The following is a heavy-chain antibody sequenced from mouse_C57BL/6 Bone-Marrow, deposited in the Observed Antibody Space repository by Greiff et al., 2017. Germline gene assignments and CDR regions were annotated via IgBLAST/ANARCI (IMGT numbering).Heavy chain of an antibody. Sequence: VQLQQPGAELVKPGASVKLSCKASGYTFTSYWLHWVKQRPGQGLEWIGMIHPNSGSTNYNEKFKSKATLTVDQSSSTAYMQISSLKSEDSAVYSCATRLRRGCYWGQGTTLTVSS. CDR1: GYTFTSYW. V-gene: IGHV1-64*01. D-gene: IGHD2-4*01. CDR2: IHPNSGST. J-gene: IGHJ2*01. CDR3: ATRLRRGCY.